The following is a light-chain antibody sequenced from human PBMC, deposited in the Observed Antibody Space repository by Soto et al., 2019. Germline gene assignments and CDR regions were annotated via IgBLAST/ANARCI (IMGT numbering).Light chain of an antibody. J-gene: IGKJ4*01. CDR2: DAS. V-gene: IGKV1-33*01. CDR3: QQYSNLPLP. Sequence: DIQMTQAPSSLSASGGDRVTITGQARQDSSNYLHCYQQKPWNAPKLLIYDASNLEAGVPSRFSGSGSGTDFNFNITSLQPEDIETYYYQQYSNLPLPFGGATQVEIK. CDR1: QDSSNY.